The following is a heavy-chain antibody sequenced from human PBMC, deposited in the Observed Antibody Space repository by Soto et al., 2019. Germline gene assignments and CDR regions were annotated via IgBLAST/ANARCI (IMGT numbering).Heavy chain of an antibody. CDR1: GYTFTSYG. V-gene: IGHV1-18*04. J-gene: IGHJ4*02. D-gene: IGHD3-16*02. CDR2: ISAYNGNT. Sequence: RASVKVSCKASGYTFTSYGISWVRQAPGQGLEWVGWISAYNGNTNYAQKLQGRVTMTTDTSTSTAYMELRSLRSDDTAVYYCARDRVTFGGVIPRNYWGQGTLVTVSS. CDR3: ARDRVTFGGVIPRNY.